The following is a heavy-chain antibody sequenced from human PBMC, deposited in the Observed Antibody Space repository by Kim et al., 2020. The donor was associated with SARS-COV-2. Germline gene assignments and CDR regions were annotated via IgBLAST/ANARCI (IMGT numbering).Heavy chain of an antibody. CDR1: GYSFTGYY. D-gene: IGHD6-6*01. V-gene: IGHV1-2*02. Sequence: ASVKVSCKASGYSFTGYYIHWLRQAPGQGLEWVGWINPNSGGTSYAQKFQGRVTMTRDTSINTAFMDLSSLTSDDTAMYYCARPMAPSVAARPRYYFGMDVWGQGTTVTVSS. CDR3: ARPMAPSVAARPRYYFGMDV. J-gene: IGHJ6*02. CDR2: INPNSGGT.